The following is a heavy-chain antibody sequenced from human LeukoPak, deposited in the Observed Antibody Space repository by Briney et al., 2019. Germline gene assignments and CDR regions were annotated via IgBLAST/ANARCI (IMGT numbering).Heavy chain of an antibody. CDR2: IREDGGER. J-gene: IGHJ4*02. D-gene: IGHD6-13*01. Sequence: GGSLRLSCAASGFTFSNYWMHWVRQAPGKGLEWVANIREDGGERNYVDSVKGRFTISRDNAKNSLYLQMNSLRVEDTAVYYCARDGFVGAADYWGQGTLVTVSS. V-gene: IGHV3-7*01. CDR1: GFTFSNYW. CDR3: ARDGFVGAADY.